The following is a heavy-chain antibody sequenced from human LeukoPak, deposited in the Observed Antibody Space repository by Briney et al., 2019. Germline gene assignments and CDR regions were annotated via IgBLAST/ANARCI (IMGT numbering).Heavy chain of an antibody. D-gene: IGHD3-22*01. Sequence: ASVKVSCKASGYTFTNYGITWVRQATGQGLEWMGWMNPNSGYTGYEQKFQGRVTMTRDTSTSTAYMELSSLRSEDTAVYYCARGGSSYNDEHEEFDYWGQGTVVTVSS. CDR1: GYTFTNYG. CDR2: MNPNSGYT. J-gene: IGHJ4*02. CDR3: ARGGSSYNDEHEEFDY. V-gene: IGHV1-8*02.